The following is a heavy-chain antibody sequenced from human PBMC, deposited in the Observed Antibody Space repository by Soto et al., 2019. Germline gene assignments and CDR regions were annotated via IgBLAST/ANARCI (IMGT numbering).Heavy chain of an antibody. V-gene: IGHV3-48*02. CDR2: ISSSSSTI. Sequence: EVQVVESGGGLVQPGGSLRLSCAASGFTFSSNSMNWVRQAPGKGLEWISYISSSSSTIYADSVKCRFTISRDNAKNSLYLQINSLRDEDTAVYYCARVIWSGHLTSDLLGQGSLVTVSS. CDR3: ARVIWSGHLTSDL. D-gene: IGHD3-3*01. J-gene: IGHJ5*02. CDR1: GFTFSSNS.